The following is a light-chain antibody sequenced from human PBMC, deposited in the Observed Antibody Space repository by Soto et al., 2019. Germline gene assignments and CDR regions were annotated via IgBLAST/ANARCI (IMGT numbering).Light chain of an antibody. CDR1: ESLLHSNGYYY. V-gene: IGKV2-28*01. CDR2: LAF. J-gene: IGKJ2*01. Sequence: IVMTQSPLSLPVTPGEPASISCRPSESLLHSNGYYYLDWYLQKPGQSPRLLISLAFNRASGVPDRLNVSGSGTYFTLKINRVEADDVGVYYCMQALQTPHTFGQGTKLEIK. CDR3: MQALQTPHT.